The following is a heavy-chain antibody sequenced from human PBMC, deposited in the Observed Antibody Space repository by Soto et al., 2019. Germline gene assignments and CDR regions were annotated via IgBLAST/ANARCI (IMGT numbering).Heavy chain of an antibody. CDR2: IKQDGSEK. D-gene: IGHD2-8*01. Sequence: GGSLRLSCAVSGFTFSTYWMSWVRQAPGKGLEWVANIKQDGSEKYYVDSVKGRFTISRDNAKNSLYLLMNSLRAEDTAVYYCARGMVYDTADIIRYYYYVMDVWGRGTTVTVSS. J-gene: IGHJ6*02. V-gene: IGHV3-7*01. CDR3: ARGMVYDTADIIRYYYYVMDV. CDR1: GFTFSTYW.